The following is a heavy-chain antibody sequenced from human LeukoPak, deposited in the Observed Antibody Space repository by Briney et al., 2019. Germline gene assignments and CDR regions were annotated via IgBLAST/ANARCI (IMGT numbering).Heavy chain of an antibody. Sequence: PGGSLRLSCAASGFPFNKYAMSWVRQAPGKGLERVSGISAATGTTYYAGSVRGRFSISRDNSQNTLYLQMNSLRAEDTAVYYCVKRAEDSSGYYLYYFDYWGQGTLVTVSS. J-gene: IGHJ4*02. CDR3: VKRAEDSSGYYLYYFDY. CDR1: GFPFNKYA. D-gene: IGHD3-22*01. V-gene: IGHV3-23*01. CDR2: ISAATGTT.